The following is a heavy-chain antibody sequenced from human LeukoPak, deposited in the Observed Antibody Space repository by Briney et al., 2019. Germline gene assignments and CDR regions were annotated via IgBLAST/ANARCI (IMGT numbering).Heavy chain of an antibody. CDR1: GGSFSSGGYS. V-gene: IGHV4-30-2*01. Sequence: SETLSHTCAVYGGSFSSGGYSWSWIRQPPGKGLEWIGYIYHSGSTYYNPSLKSRVTISVDRSKNQFSLKLSSVTAADTAVYYCARDRHCGGDCYWYFDLWGRGTLVTVSS. J-gene: IGHJ2*01. D-gene: IGHD2-21*02. CDR2: IYHSGST. CDR3: ARDRHCGGDCYWYFDL.